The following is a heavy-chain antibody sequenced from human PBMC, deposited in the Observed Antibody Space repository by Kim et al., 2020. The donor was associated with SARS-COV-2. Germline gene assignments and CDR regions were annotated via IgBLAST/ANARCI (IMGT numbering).Heavy chain of an antibody. V-gene: IGHV3-21*01. CDR2: ISGSSSYI. Sequence: GGSLRLSCAASGFTFSSYSMNWVRQAPGKGLEWVSCISGSSSYIYYADSVKGRFTISRDNAKNSLFLQINSLRAEDTAVYYCARGPELRFLEWNAYLYYYYGMDVWGQGTTVTVSS. D-gene: IGHD3-3*01. CDR1: GFTFSSYS. J-gene: IGHJ6*02. CDR3: ARGPELRFLEWNAYLYYYYGMDV.